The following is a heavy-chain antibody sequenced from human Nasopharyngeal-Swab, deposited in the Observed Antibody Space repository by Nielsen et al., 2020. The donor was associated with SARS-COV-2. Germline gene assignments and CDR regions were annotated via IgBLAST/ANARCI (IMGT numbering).Heavy chain of an antibody. D-gene: IGHD1-1*01. CDR3: ARGRRSFPTDY. V-gene: IGHV3-74*01. CDR1: GFTFSSYW. CDR2: INSDGSST. Sequence: GGSLRLSCAASGFTFSSYWMHWVRQAPGKGLVWVSRINSDGSSTSYADSVKGRFTISRDNAKNTLYLQMNSLSAEDTAVYYCARGRRSFPTDYWGQGTLVTVSS. J-gene: IGHJ4*02.